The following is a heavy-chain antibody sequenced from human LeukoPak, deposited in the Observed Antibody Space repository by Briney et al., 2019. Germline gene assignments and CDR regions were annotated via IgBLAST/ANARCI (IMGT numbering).Heavy chain of an antibody. V-gene: IGHV1-2*06. Sequence: ASVEVSCKASGYTFTGYYIHWVRQAPGQGLESMGRINPNNGGTNYAQKFQGRVTMTRDTSISTAYMELSRLRSDDTAVYYCARDLSGWYGDFDYWGQGTLVTVSS. D-gene: IGHD6-19*01. CDR3: ARDLSGWYGDFDY. J-gene: IGHJ4*02. CDR2: INPNNGGT. CDR1: GYTFTGYY.